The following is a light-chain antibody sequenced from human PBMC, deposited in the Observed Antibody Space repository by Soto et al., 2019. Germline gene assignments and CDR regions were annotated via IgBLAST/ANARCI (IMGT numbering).Light chain of an antibody. Sequence: QSALTQPPSASGTPGQRVTISCSGSSSNIGSNTVNWYQQLPGTAPKLLIYSNNQRPSGVPDRFSGSKPGTSASLAISGLQSEDEADYYCAAWDDSLNVLYVFGTGTKVAVL. CDR2: SNN. CDR3: AAWDDSLNVLYV. V-gene: IGLV1-44*01. CDR1: SSNIGSNT. J-gene: IGLJ1*01.